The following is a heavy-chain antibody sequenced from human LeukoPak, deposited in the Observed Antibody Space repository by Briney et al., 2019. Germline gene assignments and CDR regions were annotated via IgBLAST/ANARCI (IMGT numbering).Heavy chain of an antibody. V-gene: IGHV4-34*01. CDR1: GGSFSGYY. CDR3: ARGRQQWLARWFDP. CDR2: INHSGST. J-gene: IGHJ5*02. Sequence: SETLSLICAVYGGSFSGYYWSWIRQPPGKGLEWIGEINHSGSTNYNPSLKSRVTISVDTSKNQFSLKLSSVTAADTAVYYCARGRQQWLARWFDPWGQGTLVTVSS. D-gene: IGHD6-19*01.